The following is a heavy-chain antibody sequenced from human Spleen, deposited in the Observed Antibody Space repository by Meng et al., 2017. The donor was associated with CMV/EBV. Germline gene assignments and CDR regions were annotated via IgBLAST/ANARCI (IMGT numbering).Heavy chain of an antibody. J-gene: IGHJ4*02. Sequence: EGELVGSGGGLIQPGGSLRLSCAASGFTVSSNYMSWVRQAPGKGLEWVSVIYSGGSTYYADSVKGRFTISRDNSKNTLYLQMNSLRAEDTAVYYCGRDLSGSRDYWGRGTLVTVSS. D-gene: IGHD1-26*01. V-gene: IGHV3-53*01. CDR2: IYSGGST. CDR1: GFTVSSNY. CDR3: GRDLSGSRDY.